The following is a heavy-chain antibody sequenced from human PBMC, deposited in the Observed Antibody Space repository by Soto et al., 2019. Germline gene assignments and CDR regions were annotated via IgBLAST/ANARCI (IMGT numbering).Heavy chain of an antibody. Sequence: ASVKVSCKASGYTFTSYYMHWVRQAPGQGLEWMGIINPSGGSTSYAQKFQGRVTMTRDTSTSTVYMELSSLRSEDTAVYYCARDFRQPLEWLQCGYWGQGTLVTVSS. CDR2: INPSGGST. CDR1: GYTFTSYY. J-gene: IGHJ4*02. D-gene: IGHD5-12*01. V-gene: IGHV1-46*01. CDR3: ARDFRQPLEWLQCGY.